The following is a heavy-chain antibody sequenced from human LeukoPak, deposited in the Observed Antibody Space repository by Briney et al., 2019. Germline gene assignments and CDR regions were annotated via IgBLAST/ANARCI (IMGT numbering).Heavy chain of an antibody. V-gene: IGHV4-4*07. D-gene: IGHD3-10*01. CDR3: ARDTYYYGSGSLSFDY. J-gene: IGHJ4*02. Sequence: SETLSLTCSVSGGSISSYYWSWIRQPAGKGLEWIGRIHTSGSTNYNASLKSRVTMSVDTSKNQFSLKLSSVTAADTAVYYCARDTYYYGSGSLSFDYWGQGSLVTVSS. CDR2: IHTSGST. CDR1: GGSISSYY.